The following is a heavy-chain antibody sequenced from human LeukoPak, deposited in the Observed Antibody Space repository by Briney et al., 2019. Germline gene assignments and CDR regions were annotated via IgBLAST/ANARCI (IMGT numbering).Heavy chain of an antibody. CDR2: IGTAGDT. D-gene: IGHD3-9*01. CDR3: AKVLGDILTDYYFDY. V-gene: IGHV3-13*03. J-gene: IGHJ4*02. Sequence: PGGSLRLSCAACGFTFSSYDMHWVRHATGKGLEWVSAIGTAGDTYYPGSVKGQFTISRENAKNSLYLQMNSLRAEDTAVYYCAKVLGDILTDYYFDYWGQGTLVTVSS. CDR1: GFTFSSYD.